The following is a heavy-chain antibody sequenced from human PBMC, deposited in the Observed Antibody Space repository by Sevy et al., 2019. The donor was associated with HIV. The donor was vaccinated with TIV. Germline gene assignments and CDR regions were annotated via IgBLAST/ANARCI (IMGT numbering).Heavy chain of an antibody. J-gene: IGHJ4*02. Sequence: GGCLRLSCAASGFTFSTYWMHWVRQAPGKGLEWVANIKQDESEKYYVASVKGRFTISRDNAKNSLYLQMNSLRPGDTAVYYCARRNSGSFDYWGQGTLVTVSS. D-gene: IGHD3-22*01. V-gene: IGHV3-7*01. CDR3: ARRNSGSFDY. CDR2: IKQDESEK. CDR1: GFTFSTYW.